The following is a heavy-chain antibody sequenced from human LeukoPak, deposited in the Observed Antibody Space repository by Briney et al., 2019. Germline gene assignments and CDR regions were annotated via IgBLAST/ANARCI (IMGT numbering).Heavy chain of an antibody. V-gene: IGHV4-39*01. CDR1: GDSISISGHC. CDR3: ASPGEVGAKGFDY. D-gene: IGHD1-26*01. CDR2: IYYSGST. Sequence: PSETLSLTCTVSGDSISISGHCWGWVRQPPGKQLEWIGSIYYSGSTYYNPSLKSRVTISVDTSKNQFSLKLSSVTAADTAVYYCASPGEVGAKGFDYWGQGTLVTVSS. J-gene: IGHJ4*02.